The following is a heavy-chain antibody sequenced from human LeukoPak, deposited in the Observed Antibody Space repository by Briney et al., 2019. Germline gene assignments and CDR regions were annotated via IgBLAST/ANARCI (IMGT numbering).Heavy chain of an antibody. V-gene: IGHV4-30-2*01. CDR2: IYHSGGT. D-gene: IGHD2-21*02. CDR3: ARGPIGGVVLGTALGYFDP. CDR1: GGSIYGSGWH. J-gene: IGHJ5*02. Sequence: SQTLSLTCSVSGGSIYGSGWHWSWLRQPPGKGLEWIGYIYHSGGTYISPPLTSRVSISVDRLNNQFFLYLNYATDADTAAYYCARGPIGGVVLGTALGYFDPWGQGTLVTVSS.